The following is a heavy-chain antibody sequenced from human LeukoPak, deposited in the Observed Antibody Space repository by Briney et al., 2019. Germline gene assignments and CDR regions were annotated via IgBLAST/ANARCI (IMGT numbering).Heavy chain of an antibody. CDR3: AKEQRPVAGANWFDP. CDR2: ISYDGSNK. CDR1: GFTFSSYG. V-gene: IGHV3-30*18. Sequence: GRSLRLSRAASGFTFSSYGMHWVRQAPGKGLEWVAVISYDGSNKYYADSVKGRFTISRDNSKNTLYLQMNSLRAEDTAVYYCAKEQRPVAGANWFDPWGQGTLVTVSS. J-gene: IGHJ5*02. D-gene: IGHD6-19*01.